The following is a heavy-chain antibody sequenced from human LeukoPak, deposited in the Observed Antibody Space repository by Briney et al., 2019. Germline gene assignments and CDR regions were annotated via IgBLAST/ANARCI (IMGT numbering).Heavy chain of an antibody. J-gene: IGHJ4*02. V-gene: IGHV4-61*01. CDR3: AGHSPYCSGGSCDY. D-gene: IGHD2-15*01. CDR1: GGSVSSDSHY. Sequence: SETLSLTCTVSGGSVSSDSHYWSWIRQPPGKGLEWIGYIYYSGNTNYNPSLKSRVTISVDTSKNQFSLKLSSVTAADTAVYYCAGHSPYCSGGSCDYWGQGTLVTVSS. CDR2: IYYSGNT.